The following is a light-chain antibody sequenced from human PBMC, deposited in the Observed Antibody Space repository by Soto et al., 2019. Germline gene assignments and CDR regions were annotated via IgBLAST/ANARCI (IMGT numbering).Light chain of an antibody. V-gene: IGLV2-23*01. Sequence: SALTQPASVSGSPGQSITISCTGTSSDVGSYKFVSWYQQHPGKAPKLMIYEGSKRPSGVSNRFSGSKSGNTASLTISGLQAEDESDYYCCSYAGSSTSVFGTGTKLTVL. CDR3: CSYAGSSTSV. CDR1: SSDVGSYKF. CDR2: EGS. J-gene: IGLJ1*01.